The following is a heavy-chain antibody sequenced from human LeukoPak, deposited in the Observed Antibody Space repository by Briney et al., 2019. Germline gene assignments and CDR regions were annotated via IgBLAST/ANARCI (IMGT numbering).Heavy chain of an antibody. CDR2: ISGRGGST. D-gene: IGHD4-17*01. CDR1: GFTFSSYA. Sequence: GGSLRLSCAASGFTFSSYAMSWVRQAPGKGREWVSAISGRGGSTYYADSVKGRFTISRDNSKNTLYLQMNSLRAEDRPVNSCAKPSGKFYGDAADYWGQGTLVTVSS. V-gene: IGHV3-23*01. CDR3: AKPSGKFYGDAADY. J-gene: IGHJ4*02.